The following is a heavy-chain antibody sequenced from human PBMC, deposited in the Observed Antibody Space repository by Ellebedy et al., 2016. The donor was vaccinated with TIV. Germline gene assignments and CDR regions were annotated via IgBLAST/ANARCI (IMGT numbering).Heavy chain of an antibody. CDR1: GFTFSTYW. CDR2: INQGGSET. D-gene: IGHD2-15*01. Sequence: AGSLRLSXAASGFTFSTYWMSWVRQAPGKGLEWVANINQGGSETYYVDSVKGRFTMSRDNAKNSLYLQMTSLRTEDTAVYYCARAIGAGDGKWGQGALVTVSS. J-gene: IGHJ4*02. CDR3: ARAIGAGDGK. V-gene: IGHV3-7*01.